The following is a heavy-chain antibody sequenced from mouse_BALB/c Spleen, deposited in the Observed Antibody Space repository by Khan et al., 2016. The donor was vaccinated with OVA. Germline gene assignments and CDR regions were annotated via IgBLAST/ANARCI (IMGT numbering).Heavy chain of an antibody. D-gene: IGHD2-14*01. CDR2: INPSNSYT. CDR1: GYTFSSYT. Sequence: VQLQESGAELARPGASVKMSCRASGYTFSSYTMHWVRQRPGQALEWIGHINPSNSYTNYNQNFKDKATLIVDKSSTTAYMQLSSLTSEDSAAYYCVREGAYHRSDGWFAYWGQGTLVTVSA. V-gene: IGHV1-4*01. J-gene: IGHJ3*01. CDR3: VREGAYHRSDGWFAY.